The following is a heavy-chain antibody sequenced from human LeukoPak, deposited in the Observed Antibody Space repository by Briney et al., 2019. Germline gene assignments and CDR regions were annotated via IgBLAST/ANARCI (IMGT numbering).Heavy chain of an antibody. V-gene: IGHV3-23*01. D-gene: IGHD4-11*01. CDR3: AKSSSNYAVMGSDY. CDR1: GFRFSSYA. CDR2: ISGSGGST. Sequence: QTGGSLRLSCAASGFRFSSYAMSWVRQAPGKGLEWVSAISGSGGSTYYADSVKGRFTISRDDSKNTLYLQMNSLRAEDTAVYYCAKSSSNYAVMGSDYWGQGTLVTVSS. J-gene: IGHJ4*02.